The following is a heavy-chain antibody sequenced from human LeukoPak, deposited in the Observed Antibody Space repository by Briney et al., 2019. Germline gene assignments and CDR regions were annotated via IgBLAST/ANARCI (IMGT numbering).Heavy chain of an antibody. V-gene: IGHV1-8*01. CDR1: GYTFTSYD. D-gene: IGHD6-19*01. CDR3: ARGPTLGIAVAGTGFDY. CDR2: MNPNSGNT. Sequence: GASVKVSCKASGYTFTSYDINWVRQATGQGLEWMGWMNPNSGNTGYAQKFQGRVTITRNTSISTAYMELSSLRSEDTAVYYCARGPTLGIAVAGTGFDYWGQGTLVTVSS. J-gene: IGHJ4*02.